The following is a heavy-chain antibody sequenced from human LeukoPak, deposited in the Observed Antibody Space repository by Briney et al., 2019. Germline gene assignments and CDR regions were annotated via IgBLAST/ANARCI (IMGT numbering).Heavy chain of an antibody. CDR1: GGSISSSSYY. J-gene: IGHJ5*02. CDR3: ARGRYCSGGSCYPFQFDP. V-gene: IGHV4-39*07. D-gene: IGHD2-15*01. Sequence: SETLSLTCTVSGGSISSSSYYWGWIRQPPGKGLEWIGSIYYSGSTNYNPSLKSRVTISVDTSKNQFSLKLSSVTAADTAVYYCARGRYCSGGSCYPFQFDPWGQGTLVTVSS. CDR2: IYYSGST.